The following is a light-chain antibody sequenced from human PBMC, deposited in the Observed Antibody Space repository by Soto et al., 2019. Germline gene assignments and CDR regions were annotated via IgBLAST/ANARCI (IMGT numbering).Light chain of an antibody. CDR3: SSYTSSSPCV. V-gene: IGLV2-14*01. CDR2: EVS. Sequence: QSVLTQPASVSGSPGQSITISCTGTSSDVGGHNYVSWYQQHPGKAPKLMIYEVSNRPSGVSNRFSGSKSGNTASLTISGLQAEGEADYYCSSYTSSSPCVFGTGTKVTVL. J-gene: IGLJ1*01. CDR1: SSDVGGHNY.